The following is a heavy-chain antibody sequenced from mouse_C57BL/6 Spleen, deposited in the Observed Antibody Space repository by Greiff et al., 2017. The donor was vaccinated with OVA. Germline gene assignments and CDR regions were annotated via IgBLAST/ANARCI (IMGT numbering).Heavy chain of an antibody. CDR3: AEQDYGSSYEVFAY. J-gene: IGHJ3*01. V-gene: IGHV2-3*01. CDR2: IWGDGST. D-gene: IGHD1-1*01. CDR1: GFSLTSYG. Sequence: QVQLQQSGPGLVAPSQSLSITCTVSGFSLTSYGVSWVRQPPGKGLEWLGVIWGDGSTNYHSALISRLSISKDNSKSQVFLKLNSLQTDDTATYDGAEQDYGSSYEVFAYWGQGTLVTVSA.